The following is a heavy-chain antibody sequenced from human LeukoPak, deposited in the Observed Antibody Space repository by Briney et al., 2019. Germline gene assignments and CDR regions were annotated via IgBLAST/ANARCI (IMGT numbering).Heavy chain of an antibody. V-gene: IGHV3-49*04. Sequence: TGGSLRLSCIASGFTFGDYAMSWVRQAPGKGLEWVGFIRSKPYGGTTEYAAFVKGRSSISRDDSKSTAYLQMNSLKTEDTAVYYCIRDFRGYSSYYMDVWGKGTTVTVSS. J-gene: IGHJ6*03. CDR1: GFTFGDYA. CDR3: IRDFRGYSSYYMDV. D-gene: IGHD5-18*01. CDR2: IRSKPYGGTT.